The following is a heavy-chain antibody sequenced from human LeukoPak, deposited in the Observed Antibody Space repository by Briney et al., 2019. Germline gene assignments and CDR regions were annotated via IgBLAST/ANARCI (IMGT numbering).Heavy chain of an antibody. D-gene: IGHD5-24*01. Sequence: ASVKVSCKASGYTFTSYDINWVRQATGQGLEWMGWMNPNSGNTGYAQKFQGRVTTTRNTSISTAFMELSSLRSEDTAVYYCARRNTIMVAGLDYWGQGNLVTVSS. CDR2: MNPNSGNT. CDR1: GYTFTSYD. V-gene: IGHV1-8*01. J-gene: IGHJ4*02. CDR3: ARRNTIMVAGLDY.